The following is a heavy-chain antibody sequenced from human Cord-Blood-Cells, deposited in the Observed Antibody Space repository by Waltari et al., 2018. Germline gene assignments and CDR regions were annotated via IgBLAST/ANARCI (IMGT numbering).Heavy chain of an antibody. CDR2: MNHRGST. Sequence: QVQLQQRGAGLLKPSETLSLTCAVYGGSFSGYYWSWIRQPPGKGLGWIGEMNHRGSTYYTPALKSRVTMSVDTSKNQLFLKLGSVTAADTAVYYCTRGLGWSADDYWGQGTLVTVSS. CDR1: GGSFSGYY. J-gene: IGHJ4*02. CDR3: TRGLGWSADDY. V-gene: IGHV4-34*01. D-gene: IGHD3-3*01.